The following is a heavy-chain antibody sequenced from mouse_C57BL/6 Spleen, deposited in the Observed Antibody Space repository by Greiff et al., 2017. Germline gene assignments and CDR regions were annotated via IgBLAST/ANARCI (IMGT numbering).Heavy chain of an antibody. Sequence: QVQLQQPGAELVKPGASVKLSCKASGYTFTSYWMHWVKQRPGQGLEWIGMIHPNSGSTNYNEKFKSKATLTVDKSSSTAYMQLSSLTSEDSAVYYCARLSSYYAMDYGGQGTSVTVSS. V-gene: IGHV1-64*01. CDR2: IHPNSGST. CDR3: ARLSSYYAMDY. J-gene: IGHJ4*01. CDR1: GYTFTSYW. D-gene: IGHD1-3*01.